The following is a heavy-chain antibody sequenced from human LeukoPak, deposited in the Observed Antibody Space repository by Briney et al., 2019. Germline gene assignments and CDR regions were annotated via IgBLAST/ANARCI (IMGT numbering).Heavy chain of an antibody. Sequence: PSETLPLTCTVSGGSISSYYWSWIRQPPGKGLEWIGYIYYSGSTNYNPSLKSRVTISVDTSKNQFSLKLSSVTAADTAVYYCARHAPFAINPYYFDYWGQGTLVTVSS. J-gene: IGHJ4*02. CDR2: IYYSGST. CDR1: GGSISSYY. V-gene: IGHV4-59*08. D-gene: IGHD2-21*01. CDR3: ARHAPFAINPYYFDY.